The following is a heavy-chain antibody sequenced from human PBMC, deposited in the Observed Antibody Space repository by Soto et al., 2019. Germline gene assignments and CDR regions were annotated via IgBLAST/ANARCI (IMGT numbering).Heavy chain of an antibody. V-gene: IGHV3-23*01. J-gene: IGHJ5*02. CDR3: AKYNGDFVS. CDR2: ISDSGGRT. CDR1: GFTFSDYA. D-gene: IGHD1-1*01. Sequence: GGSLRLSCAASGFTFSDYAMDWVRQAPGKGVEWVSAISDSGGRTYYADSVQGRFTISRDNSKSTVFLQMNSLRAEDTATYYCAKYNGDFVSWGQGTLVTVSS.